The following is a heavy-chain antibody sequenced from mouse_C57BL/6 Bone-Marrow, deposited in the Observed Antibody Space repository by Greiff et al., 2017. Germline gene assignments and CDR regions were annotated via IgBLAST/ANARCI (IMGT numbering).Heavy chain of an antibody. J-gene: IGHJ3*01. Sequence: VQLQQPGAELVRPGSSVQLSCKASGYTFTSSWMDWVKQRPGQGLEWIGNISPSDSDTHYNQKFKDKATLTVDKSSSTAYMQLSCLTSVDSEDYDCERWGRYYCGSGQAWFAYWGQGTLVTVSA. CDR3: ERWGRYYCGSGQAWFAY. CDR1: GYTFTSSW. CDR2: ISPSDSDT. D-gene: IGHD1-1*01. V-gene: IGHV1-61*01.